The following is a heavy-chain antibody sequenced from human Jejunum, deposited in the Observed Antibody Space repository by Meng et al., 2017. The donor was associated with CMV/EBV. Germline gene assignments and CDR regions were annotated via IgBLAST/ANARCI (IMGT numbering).Heavy chain of an antibody. Sequence: SGFALSDYYMIWIRQAPGRGLECILYIGNGYSGSAIYYADSVEGRFTISRDNAENSLYLQMNSLRAEDTAVYYCARDWLNKAMDVWGQGTTVTVSS. D-gene: IGHD1/OR15-1a*01. CDR3: ARDWLNKAMDV. V-gene: IGHV3-11*01. CDR2: IGNGYSGSAI. CDR1: GFALSDYY. J-gene: IGHJ6*02.